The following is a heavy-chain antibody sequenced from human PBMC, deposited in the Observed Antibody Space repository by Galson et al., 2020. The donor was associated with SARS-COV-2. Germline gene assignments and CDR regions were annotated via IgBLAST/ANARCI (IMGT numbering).Heavy chain of an antibody. CDR3: ARDTGIAVIIPAAKGAFDI. Sequence: GGSLRLSCAASGFTFSDFWMTWFRQAPGKGLEWVANIKHDGSETYLRDSVKGRFTISRDNAKNSLHLQMNSLRAEDTAMYYCARDTGIAVIIPAAKGAFDIWGQGTRVTVSS. V-gene: IGHV3-7*01. J-gene: IGHJ3*02. CDR1: GFTFSDFW. CDR2: IKHDGSET. D-gene: IGHD6-19*01.